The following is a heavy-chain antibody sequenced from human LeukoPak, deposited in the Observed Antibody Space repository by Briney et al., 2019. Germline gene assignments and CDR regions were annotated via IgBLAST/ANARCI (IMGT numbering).Heavy chain of an antibody. CDR2: IYYSGST. CDR1: GGSISSSSYY. Sequence: SSETLSLTCTVSGGSISSSSYYWGWIRQPPGKGLEWIGSIYYSGSTYYNPSLKSRVTISVDTSKNQFSLKLSSVTAADTAVYYCARYNDYGDWYDAFDIWGQGTMVTVSS. CDR3: ARYNDYGDWYDAFDI. J-gene: IGHJ3*02. D-gene: IGHD4-17*01. V-gene: IGHV4-39*01.